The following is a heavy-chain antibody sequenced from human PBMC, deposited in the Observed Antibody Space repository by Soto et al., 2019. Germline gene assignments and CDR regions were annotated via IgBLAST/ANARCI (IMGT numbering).Heavy chain of an antibody. CDR2: ISGSGSST. V-gene: IGHV3-23*01. CDR3: AKEMCSGGSCYSSYGMDV. Sequence: GASVKVSCKASGFTFSYYAMSWVRQAPGKGLEWVSTISGSGSSTYHADSVRGRFSTSRDNSKNTVYLQMNSLRAEDTAVYYCAKEMCSGGSCYSSYGMDVWGQGTTVTVSS. D-gene: IGHD2-15*01. J-gene: IGHJ6*02. CDR1: GFTFSYYA.